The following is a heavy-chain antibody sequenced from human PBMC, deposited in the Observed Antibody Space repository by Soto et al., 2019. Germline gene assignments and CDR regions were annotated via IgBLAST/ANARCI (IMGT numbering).Heavy chain of an antibody. Sequence: QVQLVQSGAEVQKPGDSVKVSCKASGYTFTSYAMHWVRQAPGQRLEWMGWINAGNGNTKYSQKFQGRVTITRDTSASTAYMELSSLRSEDTAVYYCARDLGKGSGPDYWGQGTLVTVSS. CDR2: INAGNGNT. J-gene: IGHJ4*02. CDR3: ARDLGKGSGPDY. CDR1: GYTFTSYA. V-gene: IGHV1-3*01. D-gene: IGHD2-15*01.